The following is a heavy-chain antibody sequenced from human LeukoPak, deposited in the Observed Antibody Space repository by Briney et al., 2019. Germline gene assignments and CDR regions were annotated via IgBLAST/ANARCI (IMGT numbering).Heavy chain of an antibody. V-gene: IGHV3-23*01. CDR2: ISDSGSQT. D-gene: IGHD6-19*01. CDR3: AKDARRTNGWYFFDY. CDR1: GFAFNSQA. Sequence: GGSLRLSWAASGFAFNSQAMLWVRQAPGKGLDWVSGISDSGSQTYYADSVKGRFTISRDNSKNTLFLQMNSLRAEDTAVYYCAKDARRTNGWYFFDYWGQGTMVTVSS. J-gene: IGHJ4*02.